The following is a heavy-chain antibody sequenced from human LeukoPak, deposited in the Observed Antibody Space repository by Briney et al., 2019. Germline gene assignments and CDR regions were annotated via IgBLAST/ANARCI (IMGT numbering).Heavy chain of an antibody. CDR3: ARDRVRGNSNPFFDY. CDR2: IYYSGST. CDR1: GGSVSSGTYY. J-gene: IGHJ4*02. V-gene: IGHV4-61*01. Sequence: SETLSLTCTVSGGSVSSGTYYWSWIRQPPGKGLEWIGYIYYSGSTNYNPSLKSRVTISVDTSKNQFSLKLNSVTAADTAVYYCARDRVRGNSNPFFDYWGQGTLVTVS. D-gene: IGHD4-11*01.